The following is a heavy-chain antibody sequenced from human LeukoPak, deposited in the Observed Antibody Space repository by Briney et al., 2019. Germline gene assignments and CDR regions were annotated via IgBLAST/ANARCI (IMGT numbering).Heavy chain of an antibody. V-gene: IGHV4-34*01. CDR3: ARGSLAARPGGDY. CDR1: GGSFSGYY. Sequence: SETLSLTCAVYGGSFSGYYWSWIRRPPGKGLEWIGEINHSGSTNYNPSLKSRVTISVDTSKNQFSLKLSSVTAADTAVYYCARGSLAARPGGDYWGQGTLVTVSS. J-gene: IGHJ4*02. CDR2: INHSGST. D-gene: IGHD6-6*01.